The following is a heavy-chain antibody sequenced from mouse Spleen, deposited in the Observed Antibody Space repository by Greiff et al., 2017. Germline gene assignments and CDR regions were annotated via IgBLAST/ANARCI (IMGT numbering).Heavy chain of an antibody. J-gene: IGHJ4*01. Sequence: DVKLVESGGGLVKLGGSLKLSCAASGFTFSSYAMSWVRQTPEKRLEWVATISSGGGNTYYPDSVKGRFTISRDNAKNTLYLQMSSLKSEDTAMYYCARGYDYDGAMDYWGQGTSVTVSS. CDR2: ISSGGGNT. V-gene: IGHV5-9*04. CDR3: ARGYDYDGAMDY. CDR1: GFTFSSYA. D-gene: IGHD2-4*01.